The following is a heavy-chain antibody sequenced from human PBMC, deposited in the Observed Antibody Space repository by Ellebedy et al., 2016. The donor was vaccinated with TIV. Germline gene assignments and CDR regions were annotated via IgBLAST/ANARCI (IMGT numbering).Heavy chain of an antibody. CDR1: GYSFTSYC. CDR3: ARQQAVAATPNWFDP. CDR2: IAPSDSYT. D-gene: IGHD2-15*01. J-gene: IGHJ5*02. Sequence: GESLKISXTGSGYSFTSYCISWVRQMPGKGLEWMGRIAPSDSYTNYSPSFQGHVTISADKSITTAYLQWSSLKASDTAMYYCARQQAVAATPNWFDPWGQGTLVTVSS. V-gene: IGHV5-10-1*01.